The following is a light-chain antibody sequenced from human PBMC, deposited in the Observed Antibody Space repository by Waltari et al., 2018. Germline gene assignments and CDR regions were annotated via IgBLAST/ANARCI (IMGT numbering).Light chain of an antibody. CDR2: DVS. CDR3: SSYTSSSTLVV. Sequence: QSALTQPASVSGSPAQSITISCTGTSSDVGGYNYVSWYQQHPGKAPKLMIYDVSNRPAGVSNRFSGSKSGNTASLTISGLQAEDEADYCCSSYTSSSTLVVFGGGTKLTVL. V-gene: IGLV2-14*01. CDR1: SSDVGGYNY. J-gene: IGLJ2*01.